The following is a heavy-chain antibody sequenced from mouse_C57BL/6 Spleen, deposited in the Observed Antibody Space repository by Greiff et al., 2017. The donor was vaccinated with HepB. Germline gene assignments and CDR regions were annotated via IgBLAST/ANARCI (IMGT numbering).Heavy chain of an antibody. CDR1: GYTFTSYW. D-gene: IGHD1-1*01. CDR2: IHPNSGST. Sequence: VQLQQPGAELVKPGASVKLSCKASGYTFTSYWMHWVKQRPGQGLEWIGKIHPNSGSTNYNEKFKSKATLTVDKSSSTAYMQLSSLTSEDSAVYYCARDGSSGDYYAMDYWGQGTSVTVSS. J-gene: IGHJ4*01. CDR3: ARDGSSGDYYAMDY. V-gene: IGHV1-64*01.